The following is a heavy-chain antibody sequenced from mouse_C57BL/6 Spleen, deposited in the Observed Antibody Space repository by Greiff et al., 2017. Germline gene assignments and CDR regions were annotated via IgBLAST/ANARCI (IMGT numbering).Heavy chain of an antibody. CDR3: ASYSYYAMDY. D-gene: IGHD2-12*01. CDR1: GYTFTDYN. CDR2: INPNNGGT. V-gene: IGHV1-22*01. Sequence: VQLQQSGPELVKPGASVKMSCKASGYTFTDYNMHWVKQSHGKSLEWIGYINPNNGGTSYNQKFKGKATLTVNKSSSPAYMELRSLTSEDSAVYYCASYSYYAMDYWGQGTSVTVSS. J-gene: IGHJ4*01.